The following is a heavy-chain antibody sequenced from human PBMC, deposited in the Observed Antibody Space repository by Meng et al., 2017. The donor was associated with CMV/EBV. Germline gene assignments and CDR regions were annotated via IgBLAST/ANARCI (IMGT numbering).Heavy chain of an antibody. CDR1: GGSISSGDYY. J-gene: IGHJ4*02. CDR2: IYYSGST. Sequence: QGQLQEWGPGLVKPSQTLSLTCPVSGGSISSGDYYWSWIRQPPGKGLEWIGYIYYSGSTYYNPSLKSRVTISVDTSKNQFSLKLSSVTAADTAVYYCARVGRTSCYDYWGQGTLVTVSS. CDR3: ARVGRTSCYDY. D-gene: IGHD2-2*01. V-gene: IGHV4-30-4*08.